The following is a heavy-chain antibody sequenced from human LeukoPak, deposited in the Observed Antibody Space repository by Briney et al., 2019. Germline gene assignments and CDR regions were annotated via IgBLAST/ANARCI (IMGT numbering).Heavy chain of an antibody. D-gene: IGHD3-16*01. Sequence: SETLSLTCTVSGGSISSSSYYWGWIRQPPGKGLEWIGSIYYSGSTYYNPSLKSRVTISVDTSKNQFSLKLSSVTAADTAVYYCARIKQPGGAFDYWGQGTLVTVSS. CDR3: ARIKQPGGAFDY. J-gene: IGHJ4*02. V-gene: IGHV4-39*01. CDR1: GGSISSSSYY. CDR2: IYYSGST.